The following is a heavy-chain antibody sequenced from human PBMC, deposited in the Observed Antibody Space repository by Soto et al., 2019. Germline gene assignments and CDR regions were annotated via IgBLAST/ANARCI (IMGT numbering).Heavy chain of an antibody. CDR3: VSVNGYFES. CDR2: INRSGDTK. J-gene: IGHJ4*02. D-gene: IGHD2-8*01. Sequence: PGGSLRLSCAASGFTFSTYEMNWVRQAPGKGLQWVSYINRSGDTKHYADSAKGRFTISRDNAKNSLYLQMNSLRAEDTALYYCVSVNGYFESSCQGTLVTVSS. V-gene: IGHV3-48*03. CDR1: GFTFSTYE.